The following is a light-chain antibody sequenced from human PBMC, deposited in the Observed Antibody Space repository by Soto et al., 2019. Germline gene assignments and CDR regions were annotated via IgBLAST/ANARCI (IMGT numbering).Light chain of an antibody. V-gene: IGKV3D-20*02. Sequence: IVMTQSPATLSMSPGERATLSCRASQSVSSSYLAWYQQKPGQAPRLLIYGASSRATGIPPRFSGSGSGTDFTLTISSLEPEDSAVYYCQQRHMWPITFGQGTRLEIK. CDR2: GAS. CDR3: QQRHMWPIT. CDR1: QSVSSSY. J-gene: IGKJ5*01.